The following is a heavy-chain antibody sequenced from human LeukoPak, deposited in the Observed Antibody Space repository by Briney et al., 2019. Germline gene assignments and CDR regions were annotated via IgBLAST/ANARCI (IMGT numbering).Heavy chain of an antibody. CDR3: ARDLYYYYGSGSYAWFDP. J-gene: IGHJ5*02. CDR2: IYTSGST. V-gene: IGHV4-4*07. Sequence: SETLSLTCTVSGGSLSSYYWSWIRQPAGKGLEWIGRIYTSGSTNYNPSLKSRVTMSVDTSKNQFSLKLSSVTAADTAVYYCARDLYYYYGSGSYAWFDPWGQGTLVTVSS. D-gene: IGHD3-10*01. CDR1: GGSLSSYY.